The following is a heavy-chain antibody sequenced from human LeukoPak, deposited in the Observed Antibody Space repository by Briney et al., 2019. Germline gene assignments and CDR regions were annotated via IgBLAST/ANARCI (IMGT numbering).Heavy chain of an antibody. CDR3: ARHYYDRSDSYSFDY. CDR2: IFSGGST. CDR1: GGSITGYY. D-gene: IGHD3-22*01. J-gene: IGHJ4*02. Sequence: PSETLSLACTVSGGSITGYYWSWIRQPPGKGLEWIGYIFSGGSTNYNPSLKSRVTISEDTSVNQFPLKPSSVTATDTAVYYCARHYYDRSDSYSFDYWGQGTLVTVSS. V-gene: IGHV4-59*08.